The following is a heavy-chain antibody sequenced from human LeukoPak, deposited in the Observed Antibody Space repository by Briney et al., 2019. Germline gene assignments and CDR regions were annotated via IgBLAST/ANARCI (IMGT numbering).Heavy chain of an antibody. CDR2: ISYDGTYK. J-gene: IGHJ4*02. CDR1: GFTFSSYG. V-gene: IGHV3-30*18. Sequence: GRSLRLSCAASGFTFSSYGVHWVRQAPGKGLEWVAVISYDGTYKYYADSVKGRFTISRDNSKNTLYLQMNSLRAEDTAVYYCAKAGRESLRYFDWLWDYWGQGTLVTVSS. CDR3: AKAGRESLRYFDWLWDY. D-gene: IGHD3-9*01.